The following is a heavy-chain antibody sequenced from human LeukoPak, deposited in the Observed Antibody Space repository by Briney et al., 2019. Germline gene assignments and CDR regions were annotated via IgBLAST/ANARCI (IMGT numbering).Heavy chain of an antibody. V-gene: IGHV3-30*02. CDR1: GFTFSSYG. CDR2: IRYDGSDK. D-gene: IGHD5-18*01. Sequence: GGSLRLSCAASGFTFSSYGTHWVRQAPGKGLEWVAFIRYDGSDKYYADSVKGRFTISRDNSKNTLYLQMNSLRAEDTAVYYCAKDSGYSDYYMDVWGKGTTFIVSS. J-gene: IGHJ6*03. CDR3: AKDSGYSDYYMDV.